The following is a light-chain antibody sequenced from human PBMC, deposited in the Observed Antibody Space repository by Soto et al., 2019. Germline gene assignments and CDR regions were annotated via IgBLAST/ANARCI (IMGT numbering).Light chain of an antibody. V-gene: IGLV4-69*01. J-gene: IGLJ3*02. CDR3: QTWGTGIWV. Sequence: QLVLTQSPSASASLGASVKLTCTLSSGHSSYAIAWHQQQPEKGPRYLMKLNSDGSHSKGDGIPDRFSGSSSGAERYLTISSLQSEDEADYYCQTWGTGIWVFGGGTNFTVL. CDR1: SGHSSYA. CDR2: LNSDGSH.